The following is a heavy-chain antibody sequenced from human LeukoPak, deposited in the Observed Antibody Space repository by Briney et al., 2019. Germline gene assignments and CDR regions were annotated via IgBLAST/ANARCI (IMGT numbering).Heavy chain of an antibody. Sequence: SGPTLVNPTQPLTLTCTFSGFSLGTSGVAGGWIRQPPGKALEWRVVIYWDDDKRYSPSLKSRLTITTDTTKNQVVLTMTNMDPVDTATYYCAGTKNQYNFDYWGQGTLVTVSS. CDR2: IYWDDDK. CDR3: AGTKNQYNFDY. V-gene: IGHV2-5*02. J-gene: IGHJ4*02. D-gene: IGHD1-14*01. CDR1: GFSLGTSGVA.